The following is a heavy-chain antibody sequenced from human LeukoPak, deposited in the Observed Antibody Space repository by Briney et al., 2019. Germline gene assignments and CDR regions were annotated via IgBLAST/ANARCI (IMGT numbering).Heavy chain of an antibody. V-gene: IGHV3-21*01. J-gene: IGHJ6*02. CDR2: ISSSSSYI. D-gene: IGHD3-22*01. CDR1: GFTFSSYS. CDR3: ARDRDSSGYLNYYYYYGMDV. Sequence: GGSLGLSCAASGFTFSSYSMNWVRQAPGKGLEWVSSISSSSSYIYYADSVKGRFTISRDNAKNSLYLQMNSLRAEDTAVYYCARDRDSSGYLNYYYYYGMDVWGQGTTVTVSS.